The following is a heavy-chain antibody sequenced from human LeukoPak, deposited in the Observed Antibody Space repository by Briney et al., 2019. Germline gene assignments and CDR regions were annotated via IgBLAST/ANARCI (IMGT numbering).Heavy chain of an antibody. CDR3: ARGSTTVTYHFDY. CDR1: GFTFSSYS. D-gene: IGHD4-17*01. CDR2: ISSSSTYI. Sequence: GGSLRLSCAASGFTFSSYSMNWVRQTPGTGLEWVSSISSSSTYIYYADSVKGRFTISRDNAKNSLYLQMNSLRAEDTAVYYCARGSTTVTYHFDYWGQGTLVTVSS. J-gene: IGHJ4*02. V-gene: IGHV3-21*01.